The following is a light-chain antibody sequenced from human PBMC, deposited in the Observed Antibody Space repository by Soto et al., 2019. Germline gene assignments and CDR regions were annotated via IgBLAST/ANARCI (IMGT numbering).Light chain of an antibody. CDR2: DTD. V-gene: IGKV3-20*01. CDR3: QQYGRSLWT. Sequence: EIVLTQSPGTLSLSPGERATLSCRASQSLTSDYLSWYQQRPGQSPRLLIYDTDRRATDVPDRFRGSGSGTDFTLTITRLEPEDFAVYFCQQYGRSLWTFGQGTKWIS. CDR1: QSLTSDY. J-gene: IGKJ1*01.